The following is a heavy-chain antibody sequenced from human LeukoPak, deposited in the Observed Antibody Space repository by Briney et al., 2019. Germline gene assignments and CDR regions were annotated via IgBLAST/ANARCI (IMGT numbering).Heavy chain of an antibody. V-gene: IGHV1-18*01. CDR1: GYTFTSYG. CDR3: ARDRVDYYDSQFPFDY. J-gene: IGHJ4*02. D-gene: IGHD3-22*01. Sequence: ASVKVSCKASGYTFTSYGISWVRQAPGQGLEWMGWISAYNGNTNYAQKLQGRVTMTTDTSTSTAYMELRSLRSDDTAVYYCARDRVDYYDSQFPFDYWGQGTLVTVSS. CDR2: ISAYNGNT.